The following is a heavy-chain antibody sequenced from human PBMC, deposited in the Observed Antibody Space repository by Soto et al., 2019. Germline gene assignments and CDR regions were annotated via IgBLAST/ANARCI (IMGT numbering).Heavy chain of an antibody. J-gene: IGHJ6*02. CDR3: AKDKLLVVRWCGELGGGDGMDV. Sequence: QVQLVESGGGVVQPGRYLRLSCAASGFTFSSYGMHWVRQAPGKGLEWVAVISYDGSNKDYADYVKGRFTISRDNSKNTLYLQMNSLRAEDTAVYDCAKDKLLVVRWCGELGGGDGMDVWGQGTTVTVSS. D-gene: IGHD3-10*01. CDR2: ISYDGSNK. V-gene: IGHV3-30*18. CDR1: GFTFSSYG.